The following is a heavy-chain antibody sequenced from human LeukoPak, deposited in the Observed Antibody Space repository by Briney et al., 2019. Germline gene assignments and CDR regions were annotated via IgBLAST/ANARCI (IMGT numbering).Heavy chain of an antibody. CDR1: GFTFSSSA. Sequence: GGSLRLSCAASGFTFSSSAMTWVRQAPGKGLEWVSAIGGSGDTTHYADSVKGRFTISRDNSKNTLYLQMNSLRAEDTAVYYCAKGGAGARYDFWSGHPNWFDPWGQGTLVTVSS. D-gene: IGHD3-3*01. CDR2: IGGSGDTT. CDR3: AKGGAGARYDFWSGHPNWFDP. J-gene: IGHJ5*02. V-gene: IGHV3-23*01.